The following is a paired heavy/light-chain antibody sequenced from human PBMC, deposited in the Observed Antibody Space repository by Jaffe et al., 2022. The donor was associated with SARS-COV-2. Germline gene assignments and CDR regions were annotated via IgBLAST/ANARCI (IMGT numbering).Light chain of an antibody. J-gene: IGKJ3*01. CDR1: QGISSW. CDR2: AAS. V-gene: IGKV1-12*01. CDR3: QQANSFPFT. Sequence: DIQMTQSPSSVSASVGDTVTITCRASQGISSWLAWYQQKPGKAPKLLIYAASNLQSGVPSRFSGSGSGTDFTLAISSLQPEDSATYYCQQANSFPFTFGPGTKVDI.
Heavy chain of an antibody. CDR2: ISSNIRTI. J-gene: IGHJ5*02. V-gene: IGHV3-48*02. CDR3: ARLYSSSSADCFDP. Sequence: EVQLVESGGGLVQPGGSLRLSCAASGFTFSSYSMNWVRQAPGKGLEWVSYISSNIRTIYYADSVKGRFTISRDNAKNSLYLQMNSLRDEDTAVYYCARLYSSSSADCFDPWGRGTLVTVSS. D-gene: IGHD6-6*01. CDR1: GFTFSSYS.